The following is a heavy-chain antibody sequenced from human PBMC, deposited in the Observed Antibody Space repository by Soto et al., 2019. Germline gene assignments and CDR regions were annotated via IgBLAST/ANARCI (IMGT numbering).Heavy chain of an antibody. J-gene: IGHJ6*02. Sequence: QVQLVQSGAEVKKPGSSVKVSCKASGGTFSSYAISWVRQAPGQGLEWMGGIIPIFGTANYAQKFQGRVTITADESTSTAYMELSSLRSEETTVYYCARGSIAARNLGGYYYYGMDVWGQGTTVTVSS. CDR2: IIPIFGTA. V-gene: IGHV1-69*01. CDR3: ARGSIAARNLGGYYYYGMDV. D-gene: IGHD6-6*01. CDR1: GGTFSSYA.